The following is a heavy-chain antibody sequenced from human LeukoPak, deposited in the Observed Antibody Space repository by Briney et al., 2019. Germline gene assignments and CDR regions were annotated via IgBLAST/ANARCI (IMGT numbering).Heavy chain of an antibody. D-gene: IGHD3-10*01. CDR1: GGSISSYY. CDR2: IYYSGST. V-gene: IGHV4-59*01. J-gene: IGHJ6*04. CDR3: ARHVRGVTEYYGMDV. Sequence: SETLSLTCTVSGGSISSYYWSWIRQPPGKRLEWIGYIYYSGSTNYNPSHKSRVTISVDTSKNQFSLKLSSVTAADTAVYYCARHVRGVTEYYGMDVWGKGTTVTVSS.